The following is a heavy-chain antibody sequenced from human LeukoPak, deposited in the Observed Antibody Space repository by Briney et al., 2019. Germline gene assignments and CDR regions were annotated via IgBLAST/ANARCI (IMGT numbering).Heavy chain of an antibody. J-gene: IGHJ4*02. CDR3: ARVYYDSSGLPTYYFDY. Sequence: ASVKVSCKASGYTFTGYYMHWVRQAPGQGLEWMGWINPNSGGTNYAQKFQGRVTMTRDTSISTAYMELSRLRSDDTAVYYCARVYYDSSGLPTYYFDYWGQGTLVTVSS. D-gene: IGHD3-22*01. V-gene: IGHV1-2*02. CDR2: INPNSGGT. CDR1: GYTFTGYY.